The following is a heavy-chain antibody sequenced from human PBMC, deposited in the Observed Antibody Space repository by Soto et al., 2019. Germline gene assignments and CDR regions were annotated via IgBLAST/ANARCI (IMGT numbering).Heavy chain of an antibody. J-gene: IGHJ4*02. V-gene: IGHV4-59*01. CDR2: IYYSGST. CDR1: GGSIISYY. Sequence: PSETLSLTCTVSGGSIISYYWSRILQPPGKGLEWIGYIYYSGSTNYNPSLKSRVTISVDTSKNQFSLKLSSVTAADTAVYYCARESFDGDYRLFDYWGQGTLVTVAS. CDR3: ARESFDGDYRLFDY. D-gene: IGHD4-17*01.